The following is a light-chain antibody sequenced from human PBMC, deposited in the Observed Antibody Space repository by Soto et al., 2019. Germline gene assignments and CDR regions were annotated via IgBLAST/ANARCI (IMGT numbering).Light chain of an antibody. CDR3: QQYNNWPLWT. CDR2: GAS. CDR1: QSFSSN. J-gene: IGKJ1*01. V-gene: IGKV3-15*01. Sequence: EIVMTQSPATLSVSPGERATLSCRASQSFSSNLAWYQQKPGQAPRLLIYGASTRATGIPARFSGSGSGTEFTLTISSLQSEDFAVYYCQQYNNWPLWTFGQGTKVDIK.